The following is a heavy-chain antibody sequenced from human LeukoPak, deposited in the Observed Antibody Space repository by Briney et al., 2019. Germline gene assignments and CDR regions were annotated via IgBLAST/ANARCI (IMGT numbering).Heavy chain of an antibody. V-gene: IGHV3-30*18. CDR1: GFTFSSYE. Sequence: GGSLRLSCAASGFTFSSYEMNWVRRAPGKGLEWAAVISYDGTNKYYADSVKGRFTISRDNSKNTLYLQMNSLTAEVTAVYYCAKYYYDSGSYYHAFDIWGQGTMVTVSS. CDR3: AKYYYDSGSYYHAFDI. J-gene: IGHJ3*02. D-gene: IGHD3-10*01. CDR2: ISYDGTNK.